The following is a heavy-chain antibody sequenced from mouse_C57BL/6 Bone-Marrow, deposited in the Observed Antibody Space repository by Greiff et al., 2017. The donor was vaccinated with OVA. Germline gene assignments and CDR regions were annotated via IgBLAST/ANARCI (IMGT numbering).Heavy chain of an antibody. J-gene: IGHJ2*01. CDR3: ARQGTGGLFDY. Sequence: EVMLVESGGGLVQPGGSLKLSCAASGFTFSDYYMYWVRQTPEKRLEWVAYISNGGGSTYYPDTVKGRFTISRDNAKNTLYLQMSRLKSEDTAMYYCARQGTGGLFDYWGQGTTLTVSS. CDR1: GFTFSDYY. D-gene: IGHD4-1*01. CDR2: ISNGGGST. V-gene: IGHV5-12*01.